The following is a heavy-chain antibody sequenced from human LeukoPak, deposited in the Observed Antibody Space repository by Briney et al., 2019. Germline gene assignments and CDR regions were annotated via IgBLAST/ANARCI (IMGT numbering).Heavy chain of an antibody. J-gene: IGHJ3*02. CDR3: ARHPSGLRYFDWLPTLGAFDI. D-gene: IGHD3-9*01. CDR2: IYYSGST. V-gene: IGHV4-38-2*02. CDR1: GYSISSGYY. Sequence: SETLSLTCTVSGYSISSGYYWGWIRQPPGKGLEWIGSIYYSGSTYYNPSLKSRVTISVDTSKNQFSLKLSSVTAADTAVYYCARHPSGLRYFDWLPTLGAFDIWGQGTMVTVSS.